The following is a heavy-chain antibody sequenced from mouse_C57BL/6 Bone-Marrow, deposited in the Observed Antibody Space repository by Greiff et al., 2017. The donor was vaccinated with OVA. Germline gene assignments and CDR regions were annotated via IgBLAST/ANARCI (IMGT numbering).Heavy chain of an antibody. J-gene: IGHJ2*01. Sequence: VQLQQSGPELVKPGASVKISCKASGYAFSSSWMNWVKRRPGKGLEWIGRIYPGDGDTNYNGKFKGKATLTADKSSSTAYMQLSSLTSEDSAVYFCARKAQATGFDYWGQGTTLTVSS. CDR3: ARKAQATGFDY. V-gene: IGHV1-82*01. CDR2: IYPGDGDT. CDR1: GYAFSSSW. D-gene: IGHD3-2*02.